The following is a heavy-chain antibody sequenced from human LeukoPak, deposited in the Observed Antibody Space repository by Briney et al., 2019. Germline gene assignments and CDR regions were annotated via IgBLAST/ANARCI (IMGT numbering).Heavy chain of an antibody. V-gene: IGHV4-59*01. CDR3: ERLRPRADY. Sequence: SETLSLTCTVSGGSISSYYWSWIRQPPGKGLEWIGYIYYSGSTNYNPSLKSRVTISVDTAKSQFSLKLSSVTAADTGVYYCERLRPRADYWGQGTLVTVSS. CDR2: IYYSGST. CDR1: GGSISSYY. J-gene: IGHJ4*02.